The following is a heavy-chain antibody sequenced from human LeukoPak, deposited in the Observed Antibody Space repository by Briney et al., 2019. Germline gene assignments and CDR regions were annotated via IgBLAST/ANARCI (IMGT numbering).Heavy chain of an antibody. CDR1: GYTFTSYD. CDR2: MNPNSGNT. V-gene: IGHV1-8*03. Sequence: GASVKVSCKASGYTFTSYDINWVRQATGQGLEWMGWMNPNSGNTGYAQKFQGRVTITRNTSISTAYMELSSLRVEDTAVYYCARDGTPNYSSGWVYMDVWGEGTTVTISS. D-gene: IGHD6-25*01. CDR3: ARDGTPNYSSGWVYMDV. J-gene: IGHJ6*03.